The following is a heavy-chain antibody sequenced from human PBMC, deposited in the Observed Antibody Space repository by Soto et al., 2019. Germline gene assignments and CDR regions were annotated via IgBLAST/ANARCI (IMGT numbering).Heavy chain of an antibody. CDR1: GFTFSSYS. V-gene: IGHV3-48*04. D-gene: IGHD2-15*01. Sequence: GGSLRLSCAASGFTFSSYSMNWVRQAPGKGLEWVSYISSSSSTIYYADSVKGRFTISRDNAKNSLYLQMNSLRAEDTAVYSCARESSPLIVVVAATPYYFDYWGQGTLVTVSS. J-gene: IGHJ4*02. CDR3: ARESSPLIVVVAATPYYFDY. CDR2: ISSSSSTI.